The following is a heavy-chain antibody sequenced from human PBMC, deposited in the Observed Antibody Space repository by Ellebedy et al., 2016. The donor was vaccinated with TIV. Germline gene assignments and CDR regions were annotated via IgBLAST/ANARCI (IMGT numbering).Heavy chain of an antibody. Sequence: GESLKISXAASGFTFSRYGMHWVRQSTRKGLEWVASIDNAGDTYYPGSVKGRFTISRENAKNSLYLQMNSLRVEDTAVYYCTGFEIISGGGYGMDVWGQGTTVTVSS. J-gene: IGHJ6*02. CDR2: IDNAGDT. CDR1: GFTFSRYG. V-gene: IGHV3-13*01. CDR3: TGFEIISGGGYGMDV. D-gene: IGHD3-16*01.